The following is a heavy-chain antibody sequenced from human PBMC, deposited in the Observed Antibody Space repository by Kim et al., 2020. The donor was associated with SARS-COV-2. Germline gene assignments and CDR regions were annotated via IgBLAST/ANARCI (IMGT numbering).Heavy chain of an antibody. CDR2: IKQDGSEK. CDR1: GFTFSSYW. CDR3: ASRGGQLAFDY. J-gene: IGHJ4*02. V-gene: IGHV3-7*03. Sequence: GGSLRLSCAASGFTFSSYWMSWVRQAPGKGLEWVANIKQDGSEKYYVDSVKGRFTISRDNAKNSLYLQMNSLRAGDTAVYYCASRGGQLAFDYWGQGTLVTVSS. D-gene: IGHD6-13*01.